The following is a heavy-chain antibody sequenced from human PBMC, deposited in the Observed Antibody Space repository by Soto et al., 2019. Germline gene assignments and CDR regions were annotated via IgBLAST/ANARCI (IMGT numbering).Heavy chain of an antibody. Sequence: QVQLVQSGAEEKKPGASVKVSCKASGYTFNSYAMHWVRQAPGQRLEWMGWINAGNGNTKYSQKFQGRVTFTRDTSASTAYMELSSLRSEDTAVYYCAAGGGYTYGRGMDVWGQGTTVTVSS. CDR3: AAGGGYTYGRGMDV. J-gene: IGHJ6*02. CDR1: GYTFNSYA. D-gene: IGHD5-18*01. V-gene: IGHV1-3*05. CDR2: INAGNGNT.